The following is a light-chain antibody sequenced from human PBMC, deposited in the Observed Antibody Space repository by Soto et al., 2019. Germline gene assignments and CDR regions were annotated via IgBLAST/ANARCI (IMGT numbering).Light chain of an antibody. J-gene: IGKJ5*01. Sequence: EIVLTQSPGTLSLSPGERATLSCRASQSVSDKLAWYQQKPGQAPRLLIYGASARALGIPDRFSGSGSGTEFSFTVTSLQSEDFAVYYCQQYDQWPITFGQGTRLEI. CDR3: QQYDQWPIT. CDR1: QSVSDK. CDR2: GAS. V-gene: IGKV3-15*01.